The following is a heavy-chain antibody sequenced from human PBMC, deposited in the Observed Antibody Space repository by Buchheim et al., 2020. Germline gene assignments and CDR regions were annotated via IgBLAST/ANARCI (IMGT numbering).Heavy chain of an antibody. V-gene: IGHV4-31*03. D-gene: IGHD5-18*01. CDR1: GCSINSGGYY. CDR2: VYFSGTT. Sequence: QVQLQESGPGLVKPSQTLSLTCTVSGCSINSGGYYWSWIRQHPGKGLEWIGYVYFSGTTYYNPSLKSRITISVATSKNQFSLNLTSVTAADTAVYYCARGSDTANDYWGQGTL. CDR3: ARGSDTANDY. J-gene: IGHJ4*02.